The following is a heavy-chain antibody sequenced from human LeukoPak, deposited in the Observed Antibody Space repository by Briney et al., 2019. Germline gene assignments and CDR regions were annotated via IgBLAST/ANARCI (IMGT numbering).Heavy chain of an antibody. V-gene: IGHV3-23*01. J-gene: IGHJ4*02. CDR2: IISSGGVT. CDR1: GSPFSGYA. D-gene: IGHD5-18*01. Sequence: GGSLRLSCAASGSPFSGYAMSWVRQAPGKGLEWVSSIISSGGVTYYADSVKGRFTISRDNSKNTVYLQMDSLRAEDSAVYYCAKNAGYSYGLYYFDYWGQGTLVTVSS. CDR3: AKNAGYSYGLYYFDY.